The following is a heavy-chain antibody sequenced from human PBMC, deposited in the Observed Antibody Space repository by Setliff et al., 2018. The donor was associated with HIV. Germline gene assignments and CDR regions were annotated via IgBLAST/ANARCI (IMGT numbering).Heavy chain of an antibody. CDR1: GGTFSNYG. CDR2: IIPIFGTA. CDR3: ARNPEMAALNYFYYYMDV. D-gene: IGHD6-19*01. J-gene: IGHJ6*03. V-gene: IGHV1-69*13. Sequence: SVKVSCKAYGGTFSNYGISWVRQAPGQGLEWMGGIIPIFGTANYAQKFQGRVTITADASTSTAYMELSSLSSEDTAVYYCARNPEMAALNYFYYYMDVWGKGTTVTVSS.